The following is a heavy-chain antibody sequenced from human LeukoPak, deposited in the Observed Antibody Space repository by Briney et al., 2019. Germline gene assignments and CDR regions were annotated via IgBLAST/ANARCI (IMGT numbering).Heavy chain of an antibody. V-gene: IGHV1-2*06. CDR1: GYTFTGYY. J-gene: IGHJ4*02. CDR2: INPNSGGT. CDR3: ARVSRGYCSGGSCYVDY. D-gene: IGHD2-15*01. Sequence: ASVKVSCKASGYTFTGYYMHWVRQAPGQGLEWMGRINPNSGGTNYAQKFQGRVTMTRDTSISTAYMELRSLRSDDTAVYYCARVSRGYCSGGSCYVDYWGQGTLVTVSS.